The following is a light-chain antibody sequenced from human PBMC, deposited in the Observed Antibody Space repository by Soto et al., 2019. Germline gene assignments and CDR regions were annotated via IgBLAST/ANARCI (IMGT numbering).Light chain of an antibody. CDR2: DAS. Sequence: EILLTQFPGTLSLSPGERATLSCRASQSVSSKLAWYQQKPGQAPRLPIYDASNRATGIPARFSGSGSATDFTLTISSLEPADFAAYYCQQRSNWHPITFGQGTRLEIK. CDR3: QQRSNWHPIT. CDR1: QSVSSK. V-gene: IGKV3D-11*02. J-gene: IGKJ5*01.